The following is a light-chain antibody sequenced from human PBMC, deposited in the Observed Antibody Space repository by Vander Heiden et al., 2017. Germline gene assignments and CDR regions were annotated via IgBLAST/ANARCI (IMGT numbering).Light chain of an antibody. Sequence: IFTTQSPATLSVSPGERATLSCRASQSVSSNFAWYQQKPGQAPRLLIYRASTRVTGIPARFSGGGSGTEFTLTISSLQSEDFAVYYCQHYDNWPPWTFGQGTKVDIK. CDR1: QSVSSN. CDR3: QHYDNWPPWT. V-gene: IGKV3-15*01. J-gene: IGKJ1*01. CDR2: RAS.